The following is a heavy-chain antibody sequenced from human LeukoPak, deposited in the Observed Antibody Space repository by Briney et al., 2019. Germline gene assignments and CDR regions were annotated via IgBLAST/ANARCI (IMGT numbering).Heavy chain of an antibody. V-gene: IGHV3-30-3*01. CDR1: GFAFSSYA. Sequence: GGSLRLSCAASGFAFSSYAMHLVRQAPGKGLEWVAVISYDGSNKYYADSVKGRFTISRDNSKNTLYLQMNSLRAEDTAVYYCGSPPFDYWGQGTLVTVSS. CDR3: GSPPFDY. J-gene: IGHJ4*02. CDR2: ISYDGSNK.